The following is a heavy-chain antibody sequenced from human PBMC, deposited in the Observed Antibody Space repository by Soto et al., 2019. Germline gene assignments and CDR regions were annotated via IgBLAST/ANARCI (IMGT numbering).Heavy chain of an antibody. CDR3: ARDVIAPPNYVDP. V-gene: IGHV4-61*08. Sequence: SETLSLTCTVSVGSIDSGDYYWSWIRQPPGKGLEWIGYVHYSGTTNYNPFLKSRVTLSLDKAKNQSSLKMHSVTAADTAVHYCARDVIAPPNYVDPWGHGTLVTVSS. CDR1: VGSIDSGDYY. J-gene: IGHJ5*02. D-gene: IGHD4-4*01. CDR2: VHYSGTT.